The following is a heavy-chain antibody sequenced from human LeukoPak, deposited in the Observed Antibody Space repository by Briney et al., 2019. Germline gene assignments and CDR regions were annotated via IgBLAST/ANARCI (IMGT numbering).Heavy chain of an antibody. D-gene: IGHD6-19*01. V-gene: IGHV3-30*18. CDR2: ISYYGSNK. CDR1: GFTFSSYG. J-gene: IGHJ4*02. CDR3: AKDWGIAVSGISLFDH. Sequence: PGRSLRLSCAASGFTFSSYGMHWVRQAPGKGLEWVAVISYYGSNKYYADSVKGRFTISRDNSKNTLHLQMNSLRAEDTAVYFCAKDWGIAVSGISLFDHWGQGTLVTVS.